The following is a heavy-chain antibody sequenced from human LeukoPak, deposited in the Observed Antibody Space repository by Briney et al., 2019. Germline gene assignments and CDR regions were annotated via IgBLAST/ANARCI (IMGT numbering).Heavy chain of an antibody. CDR3: ARVSYDFWSGYYSDYFDY. CDR2: IKPNSGDT. V-gene: IGHV1-2*02. J-gene: IGHJ4*02. CDR1: GFTLTGYY. D-gene: IGHD3-3*01. Sequence: WASVKVSCKASGFTLTGYYMHWVRQDPRQGLQWMGWIKPNSGDTDYAQKFQGRVTMTRDTSISTVYMELSSLRSDDTAVYYCARVSYDFWSGYYSDYFDYWGQGTLVTVSS.